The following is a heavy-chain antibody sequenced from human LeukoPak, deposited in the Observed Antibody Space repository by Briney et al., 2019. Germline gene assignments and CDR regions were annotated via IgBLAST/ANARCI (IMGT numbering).Heavy chain of an antibody. D-gene: IGHD6-19*01. J-gene: IGHJ6*03. V-gene: IGHV3-21*01. Sequence: GGSLRLSCAASGFTFSSYSMNWVRQAPGKGLEWVSSISSSSSYIYYADSVKGRFTISRDNAKNSLYLQMNSLRAEDTAVYYCARDEQWLVPTLYYYYYYMDVWGKGTTVTVS. CDR1: GFTFSSYS. CDR3: ARDEQWLVPTLYYYYYYMDV. CDR2: ISSSSSYI.